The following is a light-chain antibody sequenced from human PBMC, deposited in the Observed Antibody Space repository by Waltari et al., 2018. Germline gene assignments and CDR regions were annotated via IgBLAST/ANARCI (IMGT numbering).Light chain of an antibody. CDR3: TSFTSRSTWV. CDR1: SSDVGAYNL. J-gene: IGLJ3*02. V-gene: IGLV2-14*01. CDR2: EVS. Sequence: QSALTQPVSVSESPGQSITISCTGTSSDVGAYNLVSWYHQHPGKAPKLMIYEVSNRPSGVSSRFPASKSGNTASLTISGLQAEDEADYYCTSFTSRSTWVFGGGTKLTVL.